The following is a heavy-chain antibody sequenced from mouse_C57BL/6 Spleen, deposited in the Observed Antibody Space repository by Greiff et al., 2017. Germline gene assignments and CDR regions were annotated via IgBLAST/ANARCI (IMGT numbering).Heavy chain of an antibody. CDR1: GYTFTDYY. J-gene: IGHJ2*01. Sequence: QVQLKQSGAELVRPGASVKLSCKASGYTFTDYYINWVKQRPGQGLEWIARIYPGSGNTYYNEKFKGKATLTAEKSSSTAYMQLSSLTSEDSAVYFCARSGITTVDDYWGQGTTLTVSS. CDR2: IYPGSGNT. CDR3: ARSGITTVDDY. V-gene: IGHV1-76*01. D-gene: IGHD1-1*01.